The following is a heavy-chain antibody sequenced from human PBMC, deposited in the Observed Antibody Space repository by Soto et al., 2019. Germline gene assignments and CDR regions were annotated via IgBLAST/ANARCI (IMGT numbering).Heavy chain of an antibody. V-gene: IGHV1-2*04. J-gene: IGHJ6*03. CDR2: INLNSGGT. Sequence: ASVKVSCKASGYRFTGYDMHWVRQAPGQGLEWMGWINLNSGGTNYAQKFQGWVTMTRDTSISTAYMELSRLRSDDTAVYYCARDSRGSGSYYRCMDVWGKGTTVTVSS. D-gene: IGHD3-10*01. CDR1: GYRFTGYD. CDR3: ARDSRGSGSYYRCMDV.